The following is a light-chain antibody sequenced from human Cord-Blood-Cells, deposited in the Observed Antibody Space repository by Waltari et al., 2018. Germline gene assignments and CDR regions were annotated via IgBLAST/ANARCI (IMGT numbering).Light chain of an antibody. CDR3: QSADSSGTYVV. CDR2: KDS. J-gene: IGLJ2*01. V-gene: IGLV3-25*03. CDR1: ALPKQY. Sequence: SYELPQPPSVSVSPGQKARINCSGDALPKQYACWYQQKPSQAPVLVIYKDSVSPSGIPERFSGSSAGTTDTLTISGVQAEDEADYYCQSADSSGTYVVFGGGAKLTVL.